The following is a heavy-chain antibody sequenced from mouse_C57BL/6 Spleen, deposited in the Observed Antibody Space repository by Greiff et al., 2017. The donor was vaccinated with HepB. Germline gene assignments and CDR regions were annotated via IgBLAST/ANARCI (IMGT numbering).Heavy chain of an antibody. D-gene: IGHD3-1*01. Sequence: EVHLVESGGGLVKPGGSLKLSCAASGFTFSDYGMHWVRQAPEKGLEWVAYISSGSSTIYYADTVKGRFTISRDNAKNTLFLQMTSLRSEDTAMYYCARRRATGYAMDYWGQGTSVTVSS. J-gene: IGHJ4*01. V-gene: IGHV5-17*01. CDR3: ARRRATGYAMDY. CDR2: ISSGSSTI. CDR1: GFTFSDYG.